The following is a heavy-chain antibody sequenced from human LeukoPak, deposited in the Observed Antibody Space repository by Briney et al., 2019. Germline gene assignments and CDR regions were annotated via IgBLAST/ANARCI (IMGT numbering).Heavy chain of an antibody. D-gene: IGHD3-3*01. V-gene: IGHV3-23*01. CDR1: GFTFSSYA. CDR2: ISGSGGST. J-gene: IGHJ6*03. Sequence: GGSLRLSCAASGFTFSSYAMSWVRQAPGKGLEWVSAISGSGGSTYYADSVKGRFTISRDNSKNTLYLQMNSLRAEDTAVYYXXXXXXXXXXLEWLSYYYYYMDVWGKGTTVTVSS. CDR3: XXXXXXXXXLEWLSYYYYYMDV.